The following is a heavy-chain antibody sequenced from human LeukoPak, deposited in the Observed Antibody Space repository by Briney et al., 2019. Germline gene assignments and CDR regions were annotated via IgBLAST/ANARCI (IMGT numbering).Heavy chain of an antibody. D-gene: IGHD3-3*01. CDR1: GYTFTGYY. CDR2: INPNSGGT. CDR3: ARENFWSGYYGDY. Sequence: ASVKVSCKASGYTFTGYYMHWVRQAPGQGLEWMGWINPNSGGTNYAQKFQGRVTMTRDTPISAAYMELSRLRSDDTAVYYCARENFWSGYYGDYWGQGTLVTVSS. J-gene: IGHJ4*02. V-gene: IGHV1-2*02.